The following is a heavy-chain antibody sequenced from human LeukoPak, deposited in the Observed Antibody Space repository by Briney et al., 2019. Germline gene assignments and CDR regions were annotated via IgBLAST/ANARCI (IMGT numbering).Heavy chain of an antibody. Sequence: ASVKVSCKASGYTFTSYDINWVRQATGQGLEWMGWMNPNSGNTGYAQKFQGRVTMTRNTSISTAYMELSSLRSEDTAVYYCARWKPVRRKNSYYYYGMDVWGQGTTVTVSS. J-gene: IGHJ6*02. V-gene: IGHV1-8*01. D-gene: IGHD6-13*01. CDR3: ARWKPVRRKNSYYYYGMDV. CDR2: MNPNSGNT. CDR1: GYTFTSYD.